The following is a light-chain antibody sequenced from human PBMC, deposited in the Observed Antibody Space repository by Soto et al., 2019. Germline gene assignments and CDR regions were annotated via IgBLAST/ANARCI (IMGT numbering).Light chain of an antibody. CDR2: KAS. V-gene: IGKV1-5*03. Sequence: DIQMTQSPSTLSASVGDTVTITCRASQSISNWWAWYQQKPGRAPKLLMYKASSLDSGVPSRFSGSGSGTEFTLTISSLQPDDFATYYCQQYYSYQIAFGQGTRLEIK. CDR3: QQYYSYQIA. J-gene: IGKJ5*01. CDR1: QSISNW.